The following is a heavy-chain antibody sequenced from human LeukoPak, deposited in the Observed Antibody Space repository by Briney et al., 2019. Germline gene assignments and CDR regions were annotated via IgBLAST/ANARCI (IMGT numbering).Heavy chain of an antibody. CDR3: ATSAPHCTNGVCYTGSNFDY. D-gene: IGHD2-8*01. J-gene: IGHJ4*02. CDR2: MNPNSGNT. Sequence: ASVTVSFKASGYTFTSYDINWVRQATGQGLEWMGWMNPNSGNTGYAQKFQGRVTMTRNTSISTAYMGLSSLRSEDTAVYYCATSAPHCTNGVCYTGSNFDYWGQGTLVTVSS. V-gene: IGHV1-8*01. CDR1: GYTFTSYD.